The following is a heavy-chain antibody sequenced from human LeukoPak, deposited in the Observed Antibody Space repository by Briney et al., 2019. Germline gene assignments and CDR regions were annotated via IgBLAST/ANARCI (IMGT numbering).Heavy chain of an antibody. Sequence: PGGSLRLSCAASGFTFSNYWMSWVRQSPGKGLEWVANIKEDGSEKYYVDSVKGRFTISRDNAKNSLSLQLNSLRAEDTAVYYCARAYYYDSGSYYNPTSSFDYWGQGTLVTVSS. CDR1: GFTFSNYW. CDR2: IKEDGSEK. J-gene: IGHJ4*02. D-gene: IGHD3-10*01. CDR3: ARAYYYDSGSYYNPTSSFDY. V-gene: IGHV3-7*04.